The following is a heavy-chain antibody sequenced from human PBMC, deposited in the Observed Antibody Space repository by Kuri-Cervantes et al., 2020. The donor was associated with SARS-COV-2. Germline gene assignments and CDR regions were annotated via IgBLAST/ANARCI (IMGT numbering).Heavy chain of an antibody. V-gene: IGHV4-61*10. Sequence: SETLSLTCTVSGGSISSGSYYWSWIRQPAGKGLEWIGYIYYSGSTNYNPSLKSRVTISVDRSKNQFSLKLSSVTAADTAVYYRARVEGAAAGTPPGNFDYWGQGTLVTVSS. J-gene: IGHJ4*02. CDR2: IYYSGST. CDR3: ARVEGAAAGTPPGNFDY. CDR1: GGSISSGSYY. D-gene: IGHD6-13*01.